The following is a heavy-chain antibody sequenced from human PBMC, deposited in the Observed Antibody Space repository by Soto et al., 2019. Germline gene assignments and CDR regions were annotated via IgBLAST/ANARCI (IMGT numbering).Heavy chain of an antibody. Sequence: EVQLVESGGGLVQPGGSLRLSCAASGFTFSDHYMDWVRQAPGKGLEWVGRNRNRANSYTTVYAASVRGRFTISRDDSKNSLYLQMNSLKTEDTAVDFCVRDLTNKNGDRGYWGQGTLVTVSS. CDR3: VRDLTNKNGDRGY. CDR1: GFTFSDHY. CDR2: NRNRANSYTT. V-gene: IGHV3-72*01. D-gene: IGHD4-17*01. J-gene: IGHJ4*02.